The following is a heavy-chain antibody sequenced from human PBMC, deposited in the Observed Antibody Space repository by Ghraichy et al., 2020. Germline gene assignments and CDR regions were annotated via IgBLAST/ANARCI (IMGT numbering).Heavy chain of an antibody. CDR3: ARSEWYSSGWTYFDY. D-gene: IGHD6-19*01. J-gene: IGHJ4*02. Sequence: SETLSLTCTVSGGSISSYYWSWIRQPPGKGLEWIGYIYYSGSTNYNPSLKSRVTISVDTSKNQFSLKLSSVTAADTAVYYCARSEWYSSGWTYFDYWGQGTLVTVSS. CDR2: IYYSGST. CDR1: GGSISSYY. V-gene: IGHV4-59*08.